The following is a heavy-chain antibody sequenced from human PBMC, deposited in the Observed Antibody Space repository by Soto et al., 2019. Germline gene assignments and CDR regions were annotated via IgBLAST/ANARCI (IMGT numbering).Heavy chain of an antibody. CDR1: GASVSNADSY. J-gene: IGHJ4*02. Sequence: QVQLQESGPGLVKPSQTLALACTVSGASVSNADSYWSWIRQRPGKGLEWIGHIYHTGKTYYNPSLKSRAALLVDTSKPQFSLKLISVTAADTAVYYCAMVRIGPGSSRAFDYWGQGTLVTVSS. D-gene: IGHD3-10*01. V-gene: IGHV4-31*03. CDR2: IYHTGKT. CDR3: AMVRIGPGSSRAFDY.